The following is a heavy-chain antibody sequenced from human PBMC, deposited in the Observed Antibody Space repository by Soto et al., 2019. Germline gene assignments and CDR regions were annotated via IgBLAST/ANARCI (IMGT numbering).Heavy chain of an antibody. CDR2: ISPLFSTT. D-gene: IGHD6-13*01. Sequence: QVQLVQSGAEVKEPGSSVKVSCKATGDLFNNYAFNWVRQAPGQGLEWMGRISPLFSTTNYAQKFQGRVTIGAEELTVFVYLEVSKLESEDTGMYYWGGSFSVAAAGYFKFWGQGTLVTVSP. CDR1: GDLFNNYA. CDR3: GGSFSVAAAGYFKF. V-gene: IGHV1-69*01. J-gene: IGHJ4*02.